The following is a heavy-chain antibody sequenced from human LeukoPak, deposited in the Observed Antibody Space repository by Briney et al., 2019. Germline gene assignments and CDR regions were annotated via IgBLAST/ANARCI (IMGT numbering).Heavy chain of an antibody. J-gene: IGHJ3*02. CDR2: INHSGST. CDR1: GGSFSGYY. Sequence: SETLSLTCAVYGGSFSGYYWSWIRQPPGKGLEWIGEINHSGSTNYNPSLKSRVTISVDTSKNQFSLKLSSVTAADTAVYYCARKYYYDSSGSRAFDIWGQGTMVTVSS. D-gene: IGHD3-22*01. CDR3: ARKYYYDSSGSRAFDI. V-gene: IGHV4-34*01.